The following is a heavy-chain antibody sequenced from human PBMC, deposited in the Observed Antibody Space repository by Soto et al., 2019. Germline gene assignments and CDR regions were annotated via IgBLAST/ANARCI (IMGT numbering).Heavy chain of an antibody. V-gene: IGHV4-30-4*02. Sequence: PSETLSLTCTVSGGSISSGDYYWSWIRQPPGKGLEWIGYIYYSGSTYYIPSLKSRIAMSVDTSKNQFSLRLSSVTAADTAVYYCAGGPDERTTVPYHFDYWGKGTLGTVAS. J-gene: IGHJ4*02. D-gene: IGHD4-17*01. CDR3: AGGPDERTTVPYHFDY. CDR2: IYYSGST. CDR1: GGSISSGDYY.